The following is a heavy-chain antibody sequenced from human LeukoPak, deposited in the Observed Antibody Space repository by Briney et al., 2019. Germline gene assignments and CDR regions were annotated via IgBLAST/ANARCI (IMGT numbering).Heavy chain of an antibody. J-gene: IGHJ6*02. D-gene: IGHD3-16*02. CDR2: IYYSGST. CDR3: ASIGYYYYYSGMDV. V-gene: IGHV4-39*01. CDR1: GGSISSSSYY. Sequence: SETLSLTCTVSGGSISSSSYYWGWIRQPPGKGLEWIGTIYYSGSTYYNPSLKSRVTISVATSKNQFSLKLSSVTAADTAVYYCASIGYYYYYSGMDVWGQGTTVTVSS.